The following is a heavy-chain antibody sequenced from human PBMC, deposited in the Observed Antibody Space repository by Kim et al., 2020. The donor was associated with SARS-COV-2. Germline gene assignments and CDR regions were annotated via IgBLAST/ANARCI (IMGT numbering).Heavy chain of an antibody. Sequence: ASVKGRFTISTDNSKNTVYLQMNSLKVEDTAVYYCARDFTSGQRGYSFDVWGQGTMVTVSS. V-gene: IGHV3-53*01. J-gene: IGHJ3*01. D-gene: IGHD2-15*01. CDR3: ARDFTSGQRGYSFDV.